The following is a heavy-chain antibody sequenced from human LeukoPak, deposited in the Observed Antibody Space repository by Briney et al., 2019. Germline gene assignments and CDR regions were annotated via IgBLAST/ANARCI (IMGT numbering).Heavy chain of an antibody. J-gene: IGHJ4*02. V-gene: IGHV4-30-4*08. CDR1: GDSISNYY. D-gene: IGHD3-3*01. CDR3: ARDSDFWSGYYYFDY. CDR2: IYYSGST. Sequence: SETLSLTCIVSGDSISNYYWSWIRQPPGKGLEWIGYIYYSGSTYYNPSLKSRATISVDTSKSQFSLKLSSVTAADTAVYYCARDSDFWSGYYYFDYWGQGTLVTVSS.